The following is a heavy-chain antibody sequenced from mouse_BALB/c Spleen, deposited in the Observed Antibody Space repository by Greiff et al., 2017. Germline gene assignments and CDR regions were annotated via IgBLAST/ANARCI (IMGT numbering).Heavy chain of an antibody. J-gene: IGHJ3*01. CDR3: AREENYYGSSCFAY. D-gene: IGHD1-1*01. V-gene: IGHV5-6-5*01. CDR2: ISSGGST. Sequence: EVKLMESGGGLVKPGGSLKLSCAASGFTFSSYAMSWVRQTPEKRLEWVASISSGGSTYYPDSVKGRFTISRDNARNILYLQMSSLRSEDTAMYYCAREENYYGSSCFAYWGQGTLVTVSA. CDR1: GFTFSSYA.